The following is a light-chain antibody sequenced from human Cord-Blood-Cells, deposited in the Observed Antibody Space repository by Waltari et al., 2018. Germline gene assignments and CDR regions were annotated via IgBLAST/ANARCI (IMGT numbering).Light chain of an antibody. Sequence: QSALTQPRSVSGSPGQSVTISCTGTSSDVGGYNYVSWYQQPPGKAPKLMIYDDSKRPAGVPDRFSGSKSGNTASLTISGLQAEDEADYYCCSYAGSYTWTFGQGTK. V-gene: IGLV2-11*01. CDR3: CSYAGSYTWT. CDR2: DDS. CDR1: SSDVGGYNY. J-gene: IGLJ3*02.